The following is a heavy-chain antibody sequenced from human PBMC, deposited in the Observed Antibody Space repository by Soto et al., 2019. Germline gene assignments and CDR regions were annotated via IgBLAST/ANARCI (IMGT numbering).Heavy chain of an antibody. Sequence: PGGSLRLSCAASGFTFSDYYMSWIRQAPGKGLEGVSYISSSGSTIYYADSVKGRFTISRDNAKNSLYLQMNSLRAEDTAVYYCASPAGYSSSPGAFDIWGQGTMVTVSS. CDR3: ASPAGYSSSPGAFDI. CDR2: ISSSGSTI. D-gene: IGHD6-13*01. J-gene: IGHJ3*02. CDR1: GFTFSDYY. V-gene: IGHV3-11*01.